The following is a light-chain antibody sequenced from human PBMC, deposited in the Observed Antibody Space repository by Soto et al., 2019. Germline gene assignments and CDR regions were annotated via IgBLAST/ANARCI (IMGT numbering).Light chain of an antibody. Sequence: DIQMTQSPSSLSASVGDRVTITCRASQSISSYLNGYQQKPGKAPKLLIYAASSLQSAVPSRFSGSESETDCPLTNSTLQPEDFATYYCQHSYSTPPYTFGQGTKLEIK. CDR1: QSISSY. CDR2: AAS. J-gene: IGKJ2*01. CDR3: QHSYSTPPYT. V-gene: IGKV1-39*01.